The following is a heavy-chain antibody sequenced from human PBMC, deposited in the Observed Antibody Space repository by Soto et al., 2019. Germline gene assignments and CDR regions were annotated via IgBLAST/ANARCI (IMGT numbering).Heavy chain of an antibody. CDR3: AKGSMRARPSWFDP. CDR1: GCTFSSYA. J-gene: IGHJ5*02. Sequence: PGGSLRLSCAASGCTFSSYAMSWVRQAPGKGLEWVSAISGSGGSTYYADSVKGRFTISRDNSKNTLYLHMNSLRAEDTAVYYCAKGSMRARPSWFDPWGKGTLVTVCS. CDR2: ISGSGGST. D-gene: IGHD6-6*01. V-gene: IGHV3-23*01.